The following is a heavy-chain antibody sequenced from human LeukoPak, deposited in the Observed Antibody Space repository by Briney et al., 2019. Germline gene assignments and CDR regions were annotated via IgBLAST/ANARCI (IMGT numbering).Heavy chain of an antibody. CDR2: IYTSGST. J-gene: IGHJ4*02. CDR1: GGSISSYY. D-gene: IGHD3-3*01. V-gene: IGHV4-4*07. Sequence: PSETLSLTCTVSGGSISSYYWSWIRQPPGKGLEWIGRIYTSGSTNYNPSLKSRVTMSVDTSKNQFSLRLTSLTAADTAVYYCARESLDDVWSGYVDHWGQGILVTVSS. CDR3: ARESLDDVWSGYVDH.